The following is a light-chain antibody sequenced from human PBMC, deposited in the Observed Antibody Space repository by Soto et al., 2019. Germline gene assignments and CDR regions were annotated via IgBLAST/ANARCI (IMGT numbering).Light chain of an antibody. V-gene: IGLV2-14*03. CDR3: VSYTNPGTYV. Sequence: QSVLTQPASVSGSPGQSVTISCAGASRDVTDSDSVSWYQHRPGEAPELKILDFTYRPSGVSDRFSGSLSADTASLTISGLQVEDEGDYYYVSYTNPGTYVFGPGTKLTVL. CDR1: SRDVTDSDS. CDR2: DFT. J-gene: IGLJ1*01.